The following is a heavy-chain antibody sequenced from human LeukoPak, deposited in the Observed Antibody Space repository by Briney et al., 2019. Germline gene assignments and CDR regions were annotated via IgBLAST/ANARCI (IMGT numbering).Heavy chain of an antibody. CDR3: AKRPRSTVTTKGDAFDI. V-gene: IGHV3-23*01. J-gene: IGHJ3*02. CDR1: GFTFSNYA. Sequence: GGSLRLSCAASGFTFSNYAMTWVRQAPGKGLEWVSAIRGSAGTTYHADSVKGRFTISRDNSKNTLYLQMNSLRAEDTAVYYCAKRPRSTVTTKGDAFDIWGQGTMVTVSS. CDR2: IRGSAGTT. D-gene: IGHD4-17*01.